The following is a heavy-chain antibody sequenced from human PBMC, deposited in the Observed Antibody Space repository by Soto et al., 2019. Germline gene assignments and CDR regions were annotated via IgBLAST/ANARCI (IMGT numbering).Heavy chain of an antibody. CDR3: TTEGATSPSDNWFDP. CDR1: GFTFSNAW. CDR2: IKSKTDGGTT. J-gene: IGHJ5*02. Sequence: EVQLVESGGGLVKPGGSLRLSCAASGFTFSNAWMSWVRQAPGKGLEWVGRIKSKTDGGTTDYAAPVKGRFTISRDDSKNTLYLQMNSLKTEDTAVYYCTTEGATSPSDNWFDPCGQGTLVTVSS. V-gene: IGHV3-15*01. D-gene: IGHD5-12*01.